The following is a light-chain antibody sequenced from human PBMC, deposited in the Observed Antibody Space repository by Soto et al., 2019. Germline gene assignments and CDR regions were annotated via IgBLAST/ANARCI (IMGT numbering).Light chain of an antibody. J-gene: IGLJ3*02. CDR3: LLSYSGSWV. CDR2: DTT. V-gene: IGLV7-46*01. Sequence: QAVVTQESSLTVSPGGTVTLTCDSSTGTVTSDHYPYWFQQKPGQAPRTLIFDTTNKHSWTPARFSGSLLGGKAALTLSGAQPEDEADYYCLLSYSGSWVFGGGTQLTVL. CDR1: TGTVTSDHY.